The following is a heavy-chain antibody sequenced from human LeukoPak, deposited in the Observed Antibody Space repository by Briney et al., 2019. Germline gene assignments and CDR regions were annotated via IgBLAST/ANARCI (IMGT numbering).Heavy chain of an antibody. CDR2: ISSSSSTI. CDR1: GFTFSSYS. J-gene: IGHJ4*02. Sequence: GGSLRLSCAASGFTFSSYSMNWVRQAPGKGLEWVSYISSSSSTIYYADSVKGRFTISRDNAKNSLYLQMNSLRAEDTAVYYCARDLLELLDYWGQGTLVTVSS. D-gene: IGHD1-7*01. CDR3: ARDLLELLDY. V-gene: IGHV3-48*01.